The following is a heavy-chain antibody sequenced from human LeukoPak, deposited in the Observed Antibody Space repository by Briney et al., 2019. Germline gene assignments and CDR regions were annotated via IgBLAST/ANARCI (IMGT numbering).Heavy chain of an antibody. CDR1: GFTFDDYA. J-gene: IGHJ4*02. CDR2: ISWNSGSI. CDR3: AKDAGIAAAGAFDY. V-gene: IGHV3-9*01. Sequence: GGSLRLSCAASGFTFDDYAIHWVRQAPGKGLEWVSGISWNSGSIGYADSVKGRFTISRDNAKNSLYLQMNSLRAEDTALYYCAKDAGIAAAGAFDYWGQGTLVTVSS. D-gene: IGHD6-13*01.